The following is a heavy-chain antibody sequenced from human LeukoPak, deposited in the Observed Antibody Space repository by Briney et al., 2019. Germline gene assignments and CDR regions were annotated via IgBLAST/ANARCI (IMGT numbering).Heavy chain of an antibody. J-gene: IGHJ6*03. Sequence: SETLSLTCTVSGGSISSYYWSWIRQPPGKGLEWIGYIYYSGSTNYDPSLKSRVTISVDTSKNQFSLKLSSVTAADTAVYYCARDYWEVAATWGVYYYYMDVWGKGTTVTVSS. D-gene: IGHD2-15*01. CDR3: ARDYWEVAATWGVYYYYMDV. CDR1: GGSISSYY. V-gene: IGHV4-59*01. CDR2: IYYSGST.